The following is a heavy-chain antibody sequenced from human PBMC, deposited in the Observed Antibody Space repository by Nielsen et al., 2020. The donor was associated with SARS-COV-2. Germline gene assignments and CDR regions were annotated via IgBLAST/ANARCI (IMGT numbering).Heavy chain of an antibody. CDR2: IWYDGTNE. V-gene: IGHV3-33*01. CDR1: GFIFRTYG. Sequence: GGSLRLSCVASGFIFRTYGMHWVRQAPGKGLEWVAVIWYDGTNEYYADSVKGRLTISRDNSKNTLYLQMNSLRAEDTAVYYCARDPEGLFWYFDLWGRGTLVTVSS. D-gene: IGHD3-3*01. CDR3: ARDPEGLFWYFDL. J-gene: IGHJ2*01.